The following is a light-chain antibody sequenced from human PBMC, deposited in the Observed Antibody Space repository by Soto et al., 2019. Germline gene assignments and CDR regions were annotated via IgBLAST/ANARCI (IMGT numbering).Light chain of an antibody. V-gene: IGKV3-20*01. J-gene: IGKJ4*01. CDR3: QQYGNSPTLT. CDR2: GAS. Sequence: EIVLTQSPGTLSLSPGERATLSCRASQSVSSHLAWYQQRPGQAPRLLIYGASSRATGIPDRFSGSGSGTDFTLTLSRLEPEDFALYYCQQYGNSPTLTFVGGTKVEIK. CDR1: QSVSSH.